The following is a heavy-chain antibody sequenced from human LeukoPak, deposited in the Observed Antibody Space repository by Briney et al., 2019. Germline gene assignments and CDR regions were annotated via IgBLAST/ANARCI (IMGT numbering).Heavy chain of an antibody. J-gene: IGHJ4*02. CDR3: ARSAFGSGAYFDY. V-gene: IGHV1-8*01. D-gene: IGHD3-10*01. Sequence: ASVQVSCHASGSTFTNYDINWVRQATGQGLEWMGWLNPNSGETGYTQKFQGRVTMTRDTSISTAYLELSSLRSEDTAVYYCARSAFGSGAYFDYWGQGTLVTVSS. CDR1: GSTFTNYD. CDR2: LNPNSGET.